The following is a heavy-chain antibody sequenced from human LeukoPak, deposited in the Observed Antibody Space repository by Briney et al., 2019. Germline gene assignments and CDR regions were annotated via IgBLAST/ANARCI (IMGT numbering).Heavy chain of an antibody. D-gene: IGHD6-13*01. V-gene: IGHV3-30*02. CDR1: GFTFSSYA. CDR3: AKDHGSSDWYYFDY. J-gene: IGHJ4*02. CDR2: IHYDGSNN. Sequence: GGSLRLSCAASGFTFSSYAMHWVRQAPGKGLEWVAFIHYDGSNNYYADSVKDRFTISRDNSKNTLYLQMNTLRADDTAVYYCAKDHGSSDWYYFDYWGQGTLVTVFS.